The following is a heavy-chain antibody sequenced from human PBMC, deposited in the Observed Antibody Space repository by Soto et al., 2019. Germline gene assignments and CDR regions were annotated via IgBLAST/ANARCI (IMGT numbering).Heavy chain of an antibody. J-gene: IGHJ5*02. Sequence: EVQLLESGGGLVQPGGSLRLSCAASGFTFSSYAMSWVRQAPGKGLEWVSAISGSGGSTYYADSVKGRFTISRDNSKNTLYLQMNSLRAEDTAVYYCXXVAYGDYRRAPLDPWGQGTLVTVSS. CDR3: XXVAYGDYRRAPLDP. V-gene: IGHV3-23*01. CDR2: ISGSGGST. CDR1: GFTFSSYA. D-gene: IGHD4-17*01.